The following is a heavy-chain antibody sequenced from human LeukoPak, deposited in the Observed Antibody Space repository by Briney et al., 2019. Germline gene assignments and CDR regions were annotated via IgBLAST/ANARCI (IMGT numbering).Heavy chain of an antibody. J-gene: IGHJ4*02. CDR3: AKNRHGDYASLDY. V-gene: IGHV3-23*01. CDR1: GFTFSNYA. CDR2: ISDSGGST. Sequence: GSLRLSCAASGFTFSNYAMSWVRQAPGKGLEWVSSISDSGGSTYYADSVKGRFTISRDNSKNTLYLQMNSLRAEDTAVYYCAKNRHGDYASLDYWGQGTLVTVSS. D-gene: IGHD4-17*01.